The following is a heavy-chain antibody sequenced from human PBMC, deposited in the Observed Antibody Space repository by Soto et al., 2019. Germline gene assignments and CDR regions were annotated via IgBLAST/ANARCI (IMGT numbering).Heavy chain of an antibody. V-gene: IGHV1-69*02. CDR3: ASGLMIVGGTSAFDI. CDR1: GGTFSSYT. CDR2: IIPILGIA. Sequence: QVQLVQSGAEVKKPGSSVKVSCKASGGTFSSYTISWVRQAPGQGLEWMGRIIPILGIANYAQKFQGRVTITADKSTSTAYMELSSLRSEDTAVYYCASGLMIVGGTSAFDIWGQGTMVTVSS. J-gene: IGHJ3*02. D-gene: IGHD3-22*01.